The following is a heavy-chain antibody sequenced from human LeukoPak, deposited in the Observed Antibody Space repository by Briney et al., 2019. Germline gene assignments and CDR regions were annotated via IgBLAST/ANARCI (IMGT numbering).Heavy chain of an antibody. CDR2: ICSSSSTI. D-gene: IGHD2-2*01. CDR3: ARSGYCSSTSCTDDYYYGMDV. CDR1: GFTFSSYS. V-gene: IGHV3-48*01. J-gene: IGHJ6*02. Sequence: GGSLRLSCAASGFTFSSYSMNWVRQAPGKGLEWVSYICSSSSTIYYADSVKGRFTISTDNAKNSLYLQMNSLRAEDTAVYYCARSGYCSSTSCTDDYYYGMDVWGQGTTVTVSS.